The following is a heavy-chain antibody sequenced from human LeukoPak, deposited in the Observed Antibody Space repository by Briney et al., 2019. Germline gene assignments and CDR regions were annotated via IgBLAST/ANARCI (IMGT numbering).Heavy chain of an antibody. D-gene: IGHD6-19*01. CDR3: ARAWKQWLVYFDY. Sequence: GGSLRLSCAASGFTFSSYAMSWVRQAPGKGLEWVSAISGSGGSTYYADSVKGRFTISRDNSKNTLYLQMNSLRAEDTAVYYCARAWKQWLVYFDYWGQGTLVTVSS. V-gene: IGHV3-23*01. CDR1: GFTFSSYA. J-gene: IGHJ4*02. CDR2: ISGSGGST.